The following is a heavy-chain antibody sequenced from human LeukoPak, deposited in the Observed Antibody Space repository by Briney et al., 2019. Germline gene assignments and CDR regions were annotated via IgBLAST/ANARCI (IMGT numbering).Heavy chain of an antibody. D-gene: IGHD3-10*01. CDR2: ISAVIANT. CDR1: GFTFDNYV. J-gene: IGHJ6*03. Sequence: GGSLRLSCAASGFTFDNYVMAWFRQAPGKGLEWFSTISAVIANTYSADSVKGWFTISRDNSKSTLYLQMNSLRDKDTAVYYCAKDLFSGSGRAGNMDVWGKGTTVTVSS. V-gene: IGHV3-23*01. CDR3: AKDLFSGSGRAGNMDV.